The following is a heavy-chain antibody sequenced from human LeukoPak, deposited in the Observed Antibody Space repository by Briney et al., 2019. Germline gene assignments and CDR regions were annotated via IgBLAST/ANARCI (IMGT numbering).Heavy chain of an antibody. CDR3: AKGTLYDILTGDCFDP. J-gene: IGHJ5*02. Sequence: PGGSLRLSCAASGFTFPNYAMTWVRQAPGKGLEWVSAISGSGGGASYADSVKGRFTISRDNSKNTLYLKMNSLRAEDTAVYFCAKGTLYDILTGDCFDPWGQGTLVTVSS. CDR2: ISGSGGGA. CDR1: GFTFPNYA. D-gene: IGHD3-9*01. V-gene: IGHV3-23*01.